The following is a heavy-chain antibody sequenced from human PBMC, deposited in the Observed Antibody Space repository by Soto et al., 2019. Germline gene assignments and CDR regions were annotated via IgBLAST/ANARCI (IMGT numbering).Heavy chain of an antibody. CDR1: GFTFDDYA. Sequence: EVQLVESGGGLVQPGRSLRLSCAASGFTFDDYAMHWVRQAPGKGLEWVSGISWNSGSIGYADSVKGRFTISRDNAKNSLYLPMNSLRAEDTALYYCAKDSPKYCSGGSCYWGYYFDYWGQGTLVTVSS. J-gene: IGHJ4*02. CDR2: ISWNSGSI. V-gene: IGHV3-9*01. CDR3: AKDSPKYCSGGSCYWGYYFDY. D-gene: IGHD2-15*01.